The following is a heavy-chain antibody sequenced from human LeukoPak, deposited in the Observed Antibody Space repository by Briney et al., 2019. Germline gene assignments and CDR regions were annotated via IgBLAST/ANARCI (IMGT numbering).Heavy chain of an antibody. D-gene: IGHD6-13*01. CDR3: ATSSWLRDANFDY. Sequence: PSETLSLTCTVSGGSVSNSSYYWGWIRQPPGKGLEWIGSVYYSGSTNYNPSLKSRVTISLHPSKNQFSLKLPSVTAADSAVYYCATSSWLRDANFDYWGQGTLVTVSS. V-gene: IGHV4-39*07. J-gene: IGHJ4*02. CDR1: GGSVSNSSYY. CDR2: VYYSGST.